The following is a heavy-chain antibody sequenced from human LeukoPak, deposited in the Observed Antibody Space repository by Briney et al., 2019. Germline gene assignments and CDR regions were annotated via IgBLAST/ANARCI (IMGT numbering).Heavy chain of an antibody. V-gene: IGHV1-18*01. J-gene: IGHJ4*02. D-gene: IGHD3-10*01. CDR2: ISAYNSNT. Sequence: ASVKVSCKASGYTFNSYGISWVRQAPGQGLEWMGWISAYNSNTKYVQKLQGRVTMTTDTSTSTAYMELRSLRSDDTAVYYCARDLPRITMVRGVIKYDYWGQGTLVTVSS. CDR3: ARDLPRITMVRGVIKYDY. CDR1: GYTFNSYG.